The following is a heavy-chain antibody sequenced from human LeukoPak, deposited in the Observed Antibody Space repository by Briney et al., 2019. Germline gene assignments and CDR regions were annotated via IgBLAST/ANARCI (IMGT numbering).Heavy chain of an antibody. D-gene: IGHD3-10*01. CDR2: ISAYNGNT. V-gene: IGHV1-18*01. CDR1: GYTFTSYG. CDR3: ARDPGPRGSGWFDP. J-gene: IGHJ5*02. Sequence: ASVKVSCKASGYTFTSYGISWVRQAPGQGLEWMGWISAYNGNTNYAQKLQSRVTMTTDTSTSTAYMELRSLRSDDTAVYYCARDPGPRGSGWFDPWGQGTLVTVSS.